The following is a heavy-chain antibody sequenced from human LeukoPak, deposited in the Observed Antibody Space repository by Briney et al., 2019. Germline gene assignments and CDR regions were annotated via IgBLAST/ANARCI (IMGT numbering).Heavy chain of an antibody. Sequence: GGSLRLSCAASGFTFSSYWMSWVRQAPGKGREWVANIKQDGSEKYYVDSVKGRFTISRDNAKNSLYLQMNSLRAEDTAVYYCARITSPILLWFGELSYYFDYWGQGTLVTVSS. J-gene: IGHJ4*02. V-gene: IGHV3-7*01. CDR1: GFTFSSYW. D-gene: IGHD3-10*01. CDR3: ARITSPILLWFGELSYYFDY. CDR2: IKQDGSEK.